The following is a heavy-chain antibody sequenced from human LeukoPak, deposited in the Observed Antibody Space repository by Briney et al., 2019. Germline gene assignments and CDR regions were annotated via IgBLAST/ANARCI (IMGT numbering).Heavy chain of an antibody. V-gene: IGHV1-2*02. D-gene: IGHD5-24*01. J-gene: IGHJ4*02. CDR2: INPNSGGT. Sequence: ASVKVSCKASGYTFTGYYMHWVRQAPGQGLEWMGWINPNSGGTNYAQKFQGRATMTRDTSISTAYMELSRLRSDDTAVYYCARGDGYNTPDYYFDYWGQGTLVTVSS. CDR1: GYTFTGYY. CDR3: ARGDGYNTPDYYFDY.